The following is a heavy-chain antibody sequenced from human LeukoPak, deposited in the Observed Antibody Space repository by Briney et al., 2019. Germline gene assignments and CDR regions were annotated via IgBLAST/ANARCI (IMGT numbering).Heavy chain of an antibody. CDR1: GGSFSGYY. D-gene: IGHD3-3*01. CDR2: INHSGST. J-gene: IGHJ4*02. V-gene: IGHV4-34*01. Sequence: PSETLSLTCAVYGGSFSGYYWSWIRQPPGKGLEWSGEINHSGSTKYNPSLKSRVTISVDTSKNQFSLKLSSVTAADTAVYYCARGEPTNYDFWSGYPGKYYFDYWGQGTLVTVSS. CDR3: ARGEPTNYDFWSGYPGKYYFDY.